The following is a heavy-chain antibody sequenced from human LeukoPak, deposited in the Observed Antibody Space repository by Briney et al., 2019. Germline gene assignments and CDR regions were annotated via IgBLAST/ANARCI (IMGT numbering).Heavy chain of an antibody. J-gene: IGHJ4*02. CDR1: GIIFSSYS. CDR3: ARDHDWAFDY. CDR2: INRGGDNI. V-gene: IGHV3-48*02. Sequence: GGSLRLPCSASGIIFSSYSMNWVRQAPGKGLEWLAYINRGGDNIWYADSVKGRFTISRDNARDSWFLQMNCLRDEDTAVYYCARDHDWAFDYWGQGTLVTVSS. D-gene: IGHD3-9*01.